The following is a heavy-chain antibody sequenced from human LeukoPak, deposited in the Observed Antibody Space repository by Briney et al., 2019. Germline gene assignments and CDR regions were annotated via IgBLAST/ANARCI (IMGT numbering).Heavy chain of an antibody. V-gene: IGHV3-30-3*01. CDR2: ISYDGSNK. J-gene: IGHJ4*02. Sequence: PGRSLRLSCAASGFTFSSYAMHWVRRAPGKGLEWVAVISYDGSNKYYADSVKGRFTISRDNSKNTLYLQMNSLRAEDTAVYYCARDRKVGSCFDYWGQGTLVTVSS. CDR3: ARDRKVGSCFDY. D-gene: IGHD2-15*01. CDR1: GFTFSSYA.